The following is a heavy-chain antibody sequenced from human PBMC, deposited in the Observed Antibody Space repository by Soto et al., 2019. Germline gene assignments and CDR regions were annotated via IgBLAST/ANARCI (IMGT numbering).Heavy chain of an antibody. CDR3: ARGPQPYYYDSRNGFDP. V-gene: IGHV4-61*01. D-gene: IGHD3-22*01. J-gene: IGHJ5*02. CDR1: GGSVSSGSYY. CDR2: IYYSGST. Sequence: SETLSLTCTVSGGSVSSGSYYWSWIRQPPGKGLEWIGYIYYSGSTNYNPSLKSRVTISVDTSRNQFSLKLSSVTAADTAVYYCARGPQPYYYDSRNGFDPWGQGTLVTVSS.